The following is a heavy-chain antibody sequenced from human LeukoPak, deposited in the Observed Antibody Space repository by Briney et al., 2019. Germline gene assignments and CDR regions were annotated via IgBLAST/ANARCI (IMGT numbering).Heavy chain of an antibody. CDR3: ATDFSGSYYSLLIV. Sequence: ASVKVSCKVSGCTLTELSMHWVRQAPGKGLEWMGGFDPEDGETIYAQKFQGRVTMTEDTSTDTAYMELSSLRSEDTAVYYCATDFSGSYYSLLIVWGQGTLVTVSS. J-gene: IGHJ4*02. V-gene: IGHV1-24*01. CDR1: GCTLTELS. CDR2: FDPEDGET. D-gene: IGHD1-26*01.